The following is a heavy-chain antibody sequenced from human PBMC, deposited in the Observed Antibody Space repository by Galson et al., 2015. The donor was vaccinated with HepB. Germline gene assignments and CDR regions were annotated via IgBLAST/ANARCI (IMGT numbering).Heavy chain of an antibody. Sequence: LRLSRAASGFTFSSYAMSWVRQAPGKGLEWVSAISGSGGSTYYADSVKGRFPISRDNSKNTLYLQMNSLRAEDTAVYYCAKPLKERITMVRGVIIPDGMDVWGQGTTVTVSS. D-gene: IGHD3-10*01. J-gene: IGHJ6*02. CDR2: ISGSGGST. V-gene: IGHV3-23*01. CDR3: AKPLKERITMVRGVIIPDGMDV. CDR1: GFTFSSYA.